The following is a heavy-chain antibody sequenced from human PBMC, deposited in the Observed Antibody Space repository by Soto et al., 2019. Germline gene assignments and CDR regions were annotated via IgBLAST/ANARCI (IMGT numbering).Heavy chain of an antibody. CDR1: GFPFSSYD. D-gene: IGHD3-10*01. Sequence: VRLSCAASGFPFSSYDMHWVRQATGKGMEWVSAIGTAGDTYYPGSVKGRLTISRENAKNSLYLQMNSLRAEDTAVYYCARDREVRGVTYYYFYSGMDVWGQGTTVTVSS. V-gene: IGHV3-13*01. CDR2: IGTAGDT. J-gene: IGHJ6*02. CDR3: ARDREVRGVTYYYFYSGMDV.